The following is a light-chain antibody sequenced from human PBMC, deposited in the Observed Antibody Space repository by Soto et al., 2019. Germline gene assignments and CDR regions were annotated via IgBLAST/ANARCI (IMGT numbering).Light chain of an antibody. CDR3: QQSYSTPWT. Sequence: EIQMTQSPSSLSASVGDRVTITFPASQNIKNYLIWYQQKPGKAPKLLIYTASSLQSGVPSRFSGSGFGTDFSLTIDSLQPEDFASYYCQQSYSTPWTFGRGTKVDIK. J-gene: IGKJ1*01. CDR1: QNIKNY. CDR2: TAS. V-gene: IGKV1-39*01.